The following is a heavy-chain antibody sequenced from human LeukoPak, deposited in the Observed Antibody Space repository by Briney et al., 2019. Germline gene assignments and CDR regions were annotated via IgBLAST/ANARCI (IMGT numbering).Heavy chain of an antibody. CDR2: ISGSGDNT. Sequence: GGSLRLSCAASGFTFSNYAMSWVRQAPGKGLEWVSIISGSGDNTHYADSVKGRFTISRYNSKNTLYLQMKTLRAEDTAIYYCARRGWLINFDSWGQGTLVTVSS. D-gene: IGHD5-12*01. CDR3: ARRGWLINFDS. V-gene: IGHV3-23*01. CDR1: GFTFSNYA. J-gene: IGHJ4*02.